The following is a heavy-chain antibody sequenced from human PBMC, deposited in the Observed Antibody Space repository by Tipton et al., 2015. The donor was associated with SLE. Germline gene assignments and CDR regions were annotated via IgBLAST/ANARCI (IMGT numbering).Heavy chain of an antibody. CDR3: VRGHYDASGNYWSSGE. J-gene: IGHJ4*01. CDR1: GGSIRSSSFY. D-gene: IGHD3-10*01. CDR2: IYFSGTT. V-gene: IGHV4-39*07. Sequence: TLSLTCTVSGGSIRSSSFYWGWIRQPPGKGLGWIGCIYFSGTTNYHPPLKRRITMSVDTSKNQFSLKLSSVTAADTAVYYCVRGHYDASGNYWSSGEWGHGTLVTVSS.